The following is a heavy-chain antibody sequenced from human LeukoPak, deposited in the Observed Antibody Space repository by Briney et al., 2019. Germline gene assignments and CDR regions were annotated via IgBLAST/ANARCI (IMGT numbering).Heavy chain of an antibody. CDR3: AIGGDSTTSCYRCFNY. CDR1: GYRFTSYW. V-gene: IGHV5-51*01. J-gene: IGHJ4*02. CDR2: IYPGDSDT. Sequence: HGESLKISCKGSGYRFTSYWIGWVRQVPGKGLELMGIIYPGDSDTRYSPSFQGQVTISADKSISTTYLQWSSLKASDTAMYYCAIGGDSTTSCYRCFNYWGQGTLVTVSS. D-gene: IGHD2-2*01.